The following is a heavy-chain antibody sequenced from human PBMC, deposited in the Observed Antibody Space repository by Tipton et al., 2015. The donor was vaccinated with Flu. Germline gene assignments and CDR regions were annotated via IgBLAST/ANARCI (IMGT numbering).Heavy chain of an antibody. V-gene: IGHV1-69*01. D-gene: IGHD3-9*01. CDR2: IIPILGIA. CDR3: ARSLDWPTRYYFDY. Sequence: QLVQSGAEVKKPGSSVKVSCKASGGTFSSYAISWVRQAPGQGLEWMGGIIPILGIANYAQKFQGRVTITADESTSTAYMELSSLRSEDTAVYYCARSLDWPTRYYFDYRGQGKLVTVSS. J-gene: IGHJ4*02. CDR1: GGTFSSYA.